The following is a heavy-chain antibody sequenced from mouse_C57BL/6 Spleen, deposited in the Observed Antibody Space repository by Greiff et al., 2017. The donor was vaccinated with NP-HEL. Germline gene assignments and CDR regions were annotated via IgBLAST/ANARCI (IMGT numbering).Heavy chain of an antibody. V-gene: IGHV14-4*01. J-gene: IGHJ1*03. CDR1: GFNIKDDY. D-gene: IGHD1-1*01. CDR2: IDPENGDT. Sequence: EVKLMESGAELVRPGASVKLSCTASGFNIKDDYMHWVKQRPEQGLEWIGWIDPENGDTEYASKFQGKATITADTSSNTAYLQLSSLTSEDTAVYYCTHYYGNFDVWGTGTTVTVSS. CDR3: THYYGNFDV.